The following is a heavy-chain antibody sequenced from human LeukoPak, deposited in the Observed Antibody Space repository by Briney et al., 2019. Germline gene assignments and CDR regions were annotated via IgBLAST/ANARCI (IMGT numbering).Heavy chain of an antibody. J-gene: IGHJ4*02. Sequence: GGSLRLSCAASGFTFSSYAMSWVRQAPGKGLEWVSSISSSSSYIYYADSVKGRFTISRDNAKNSLYLQMNSLRAEHTAVYYCAPGMTTVTTRAYWGQGTLVTVSS. CDR2: ISSSSSYI. D-gene: IGHD4-17*01. CDR3: APGMTTVTTRAY. V-gene: IGHV3-21*01. CDR1: GFTFSSYA.